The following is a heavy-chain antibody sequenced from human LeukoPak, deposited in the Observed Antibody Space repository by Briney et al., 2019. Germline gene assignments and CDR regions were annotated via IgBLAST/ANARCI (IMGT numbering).Heavy chain of an antibody. CDR3: ARNEDYYYYMDV. V-gene: IGHV3-74*01. CDR1: GFTVSSNY. CDR2: INSDGSST. Sequence: PGGSLRLSCAASGFTVSSNYMSWVRQAPGKGLVWVSRINSDGSSTSYADSVKGRFTISRDNAKNTLYLQMNSLRAEDTAVYYCARNEDYYYYMDVWGKGTTVTVSS. J-gene: IGHJ6*03. D-gene: IGHD1-1*01.